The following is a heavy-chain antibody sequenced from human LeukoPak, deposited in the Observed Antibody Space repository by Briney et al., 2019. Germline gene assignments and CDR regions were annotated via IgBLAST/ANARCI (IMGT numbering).Heavy chain of an antibody. CDR3: ARGNDSSGYSSFDY. D-gene: IGHD3-22*01. CDR2: ISSSSYI. J-gene: IGHJ4*02. Sequence: GGSLRLSCAASGFTFSSYSMNWVRQAPGKGLEWVSSISSSSYIYYADSVKGRFTISRDNAKNSLYLQMNSLRAEDTAVYYCARGNDSSGYSSFDYWGQGTLVTVSS. CDR1: GFTFSSYS. V-gene: IGHV3-21*01.